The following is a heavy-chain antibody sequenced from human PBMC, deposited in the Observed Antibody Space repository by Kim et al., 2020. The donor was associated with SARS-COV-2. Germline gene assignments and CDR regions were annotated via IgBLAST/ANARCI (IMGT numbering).Heavy chain of an antibody. CDR3: ARDPYGSGTNWFDP. V-gene: IGHV1-46*01. D-gene: IGHD3-10*01. J-gene: IGHJ5*02. Sequence: AKKFQGRVTMTRATSTSTVYMELSSLRSEDTAVYYCARDPYGSGTNWFDPWGQGTLVTVSS.